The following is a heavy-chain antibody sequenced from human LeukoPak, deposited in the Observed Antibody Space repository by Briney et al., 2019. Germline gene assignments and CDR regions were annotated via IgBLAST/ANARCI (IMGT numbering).Heavy chain of an antibody. J-gene: IGHJ3*02. Sequence: SETLSLTCTVSGASISSYYWSWIRQPPGKGLEWIGYIYYSGSTNYNPSLKSRVTISVDTSKNQFSLKLSSVTAADTAVYYCARSIASHVWYDAFDIWGQGTMVTVSS. CDR2: IYYSGST. V-gene: IGHV4-59*01. CDR1: GASISSYY. CDR3: ARSIASHVWYDAFDI. D-gene: IGHD6-6*01.